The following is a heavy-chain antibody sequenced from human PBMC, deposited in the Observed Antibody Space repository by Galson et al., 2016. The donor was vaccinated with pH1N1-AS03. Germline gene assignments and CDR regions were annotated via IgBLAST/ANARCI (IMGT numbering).Heavy chain of an antibody. CDR2: INPNNGVT. D-gene: IGHD1-26*01. CDR3: ARDPRGPCSSATCATTYYFGMDV. J-gene: IGHJ6*02. CDR1: GYIFTGFY. V-gene: IGHV1-2*04. Sequence: VKVSCKASGYIFTGFYVHWVRQAPGQGLEWMGWINPNNGVTNYAQKFQAWVTMTGYTSISTAYMELYGLKSDDTAVYYCARDPRGPCSSATCATTYYFGMDVWGQGTTVIVSS.